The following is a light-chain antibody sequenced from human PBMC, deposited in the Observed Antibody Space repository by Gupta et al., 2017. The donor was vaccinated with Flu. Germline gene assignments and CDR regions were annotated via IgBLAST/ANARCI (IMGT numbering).Light chain of an antibody. CDR2: KDS. CDR1: GLPRVY. J-gene: IGLJ3*02. V-gene: IGLV3-25*03. CDR3: QSVDSTASWV. Sequence: SSEVTQPPSVSVSPGQTARITCSGDGLPRVYAHWYQQRPGQAPVMVIYKDSERPSGIPERFSGSSSGTTVTLTISGVQAEDEADYYCQSVDSTASWVFGGGTKLTVL.